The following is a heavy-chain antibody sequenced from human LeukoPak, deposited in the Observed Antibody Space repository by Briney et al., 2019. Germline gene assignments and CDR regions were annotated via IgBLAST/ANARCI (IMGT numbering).Heavy chain of an antibody. D-gene: IGHD1-20*01. V-gene: IGHV3-49*04. J-gene: IGHJ4*02. CDR3: TRELTGVDY. CDR2: IRSKAYGGTT. Sequence: GGSLRLSCTASGFTFGDYAMSWVRQAPGKGLGGVGFIRSKAYGGTTEYAASVKGRFTISRDDSKSIAYLQMNSLKTEDTAVYYCTRELTGVDYWGQGTLVTVSS. CDR1: GFTFGDYA.